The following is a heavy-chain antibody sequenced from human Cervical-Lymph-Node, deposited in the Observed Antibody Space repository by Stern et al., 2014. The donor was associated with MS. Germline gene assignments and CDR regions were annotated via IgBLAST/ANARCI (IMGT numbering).Heavy chain of an antibody. J-gene: IGHJ4*02. CDR3: ARSDRLWGSFDY. Sequence: QVQLQESGPGLVKPSQTLSLTCTVSGGSISTTGYYWTWIRQPPGKGLEWIAYIHYSGSTYYNPSLKSRGTIAVATSKNQFSLKLSSVTAADTALYYCARSDRLWGSFDYWGQGSLVTVSS. D-gene: IGHD3-16*01. CDR2: IHYSGST. CDR1: GGSISTTGYY. V-gene: IGHV4-31*03.